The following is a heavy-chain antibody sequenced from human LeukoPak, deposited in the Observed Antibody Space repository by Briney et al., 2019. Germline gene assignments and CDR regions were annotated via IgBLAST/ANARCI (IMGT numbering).Heavy chain of an antibody. CDR3: ASLPGYVGAS. J-gene: IGHJ5*02. D-gene: IGHD3-16*01. Sequence: GASVKVSCTASGYPFTSYDLNWVRQAPGQRLEWMGCMNVKSGTADYAPKFQGRVTMTRNTSISTAYMELSSLRPEDTAVYYCASLPGYVGASWGQGTLVTASS. V-gene: IGHV1-8*01. CDR2: MNVKSGTA. CDR1: GYPFTSYD.